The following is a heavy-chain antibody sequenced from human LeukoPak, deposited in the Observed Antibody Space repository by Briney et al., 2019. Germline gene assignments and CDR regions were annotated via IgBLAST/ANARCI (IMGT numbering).Heavy chain of an antibody. CDR2: TIYHSGTT. Sequence: SETLSLTCTVSGYSISSGYFWAWIRQPPGKGLEWIGSTIYHSGTTYYNPSLKSRVTMSIDTSKNQFSLKLSSVTAADTAVYYCAREVQLERLDYWGQGTLVFVS. CDR1: GYSISSGYF. J-gene: IGHJ4*02. V-gene: IGHV4-38-2*02. D-gene: IGHD1-1*01. CDR3: AREVQLERLDY.